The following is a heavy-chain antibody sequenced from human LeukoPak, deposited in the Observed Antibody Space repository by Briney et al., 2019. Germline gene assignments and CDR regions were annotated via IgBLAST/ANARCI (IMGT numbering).Heavy chain of an antibody. Sequence: SETLSLTCTVSGGSISSSSYYWGWLRQPPGKGLEWIGSIYYSGSTYYNPSLKSRVTISVDTSKNQFSLKLSSVTAADTAVYYCASLTYYDFWSGYFFDYWGQGTLVTVSS. V-gene: IGHV4-39*01. J-gene: IGHJ4*02. CDR1: GGSISSSSYY. CDR3: ASLTYYDFWSGYFFDY. D-gene: IGHD3-3*01. CDR2: IYYSGST.